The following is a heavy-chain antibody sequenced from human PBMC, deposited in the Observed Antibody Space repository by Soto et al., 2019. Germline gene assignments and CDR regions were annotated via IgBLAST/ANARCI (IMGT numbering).Heavy chain of an antibody. J-gene: IGHJ4*02. CDR3: ARSLFMVAPDNEPFDY. D-gene: IGHD5-12*01. Sequence: GGSMRIAWAGAGLPFSSYAMSWVRQTPEKGLEWVAGISGGGNDRYYADFVQGRFTFSRDNSRNILYLQMNSLRAEDTAMYYCARSLFMVAPDNEPFDYWGQGTLVTVSS. CDR1: GLPFSSYA. CDR2: ISGGGNDR. V-gene: IGHV3-23*01.